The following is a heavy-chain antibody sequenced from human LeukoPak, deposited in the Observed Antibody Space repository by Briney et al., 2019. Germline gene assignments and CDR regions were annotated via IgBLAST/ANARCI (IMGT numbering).Heavy chain of an antibody. D-gene: IGHD1-20*01. V-gene: IGHV4-59*01. CDR2: IYYSGST. Sequence: SETLSLTCTVSGGSISSYYWSWIRQPPGKGLEWIGYIYYSGSTNYNPSLKSRVAISVDTSKNQFSLKLSSVTAADTDVYYCARVTGTRRSDYYYYMDVWGKGTTVTVSS. CDR3: ARVTGTRRSDYYYYMDV. CDR1: GGSISSYY. J-gene: IGHJ6*03.